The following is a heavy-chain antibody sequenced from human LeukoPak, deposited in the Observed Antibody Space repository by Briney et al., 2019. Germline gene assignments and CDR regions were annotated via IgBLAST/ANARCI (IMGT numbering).Heavy chain of an antibody. Sequence: ASVKVSCKASGGTFSSYAISWVRQAPGQGLEWMGGIIPIFGTANYAQKFQGRVTITADKSTSTAYMELSSLRSEDTAVYYCARAARGYSSIRKSYYFDYWGQGTLVTVSS. CDR2: IIPIFGTA. CDR3: ARAARGYSSIRKSYYFDY. J-gene: IGHJ4*02. CDR1: GGTFSSYA. D-gene: IGHD6-19*01. V-gene: IGHV1-69*06.